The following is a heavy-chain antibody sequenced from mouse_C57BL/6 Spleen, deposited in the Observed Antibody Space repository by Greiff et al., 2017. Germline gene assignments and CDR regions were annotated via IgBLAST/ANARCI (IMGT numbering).Heavy chain of an antibody. CDR2: IYPGDGDT. V-gene: IGHV1-82*01. CDR1: GYAFSSSW. CDR3: EREPTTVVARYAMDY. J-gene: IGHJ4*01. Sequence: VQLQQSGPELVKPGASVKISCKASGYAFSSSWMNWVKQRPGKGLEGIGRIYPGDGDTNYNGKFKGKATLTADKSSSTAYMQLSSLTSEDSAVYFCEREPTTVVARYAMDYWGQGTSVTVSS. D-gene: IGHD1-1*01.